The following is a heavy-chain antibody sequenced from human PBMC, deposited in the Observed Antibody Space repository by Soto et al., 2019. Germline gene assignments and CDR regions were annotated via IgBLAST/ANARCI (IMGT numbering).Heavy chain of an antibody. CDR3: ARHNYYYYGMDV. CDR2: IYYSGST. Sequence: SETLSLTCTVSGGSISSSSYYWGWIRQPPGKGLEWIGSIYYSGSTYYNPSLKSRVTISVDTSKNQFSLKLSSVTAADTAVYYCARHNYYYYGMDVWGQGTTVTVSS. CDR1: GGSISSSSYY. V-gene: IGHV4-39*01. J-gene: IGHJ6*02.